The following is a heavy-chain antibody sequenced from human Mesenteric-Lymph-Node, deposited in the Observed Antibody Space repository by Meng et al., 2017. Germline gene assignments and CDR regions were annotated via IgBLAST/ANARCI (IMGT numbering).Heavy chain of an antibody. CDR1: GGSFSGYY. CDR3: ARGRGTYHFDY. Sequence: ESLKISCVVNGGSFSGYYWSWIRQPPGKGLEWIGEISQSGNTNYNPSLKSRVTISVDTSKNQFSLKMSSVTAADTTVYFCARGRGTYHFDYWGQGTLVTVSS. V-gene: IGHV4-34*01. CDR2: ISQSGNT. J-gene: IGHJ4*02.